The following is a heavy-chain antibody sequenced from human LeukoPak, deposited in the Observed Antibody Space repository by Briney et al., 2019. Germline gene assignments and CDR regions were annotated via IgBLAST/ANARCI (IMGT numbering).Heavy chain of an antibody. D-gene: IGHD1-1*01. V-gene: IGHV3-23*01. CDR3: AKSHVTTATGTGRYFDY. CDR2: ISVGSDVI. CDR1: GFSVKSNY. J-gene: IGHJ4*02. Sequence: GGSLRLSCAASGFSVKSNYMSWVRQAPGKGLEWVSAISVGSDVIYYADSVKGRFAISRDNSKNMVYLQMDSLRAEDTAVYYCAKSHVTTATGTGRYFDYWGQGTLVTVSS.